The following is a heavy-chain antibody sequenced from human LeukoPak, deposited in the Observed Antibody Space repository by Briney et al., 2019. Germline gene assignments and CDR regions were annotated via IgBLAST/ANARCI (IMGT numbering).Heavy chain of an antibody. CDR1: GYTFTGYH. CDR2: INPKSGGT. Sequence: GASVKVSCKASGYTFTGYHMHWVRQAPGRGLEWMGWINPKSGGTNYAQNFQGRVTMTRDTSISTVYMELRSLRSDGTAVYYCARVSMLPYFDWSSSGMYVWGQGTTVAVSS. D-gene: IGHD3-9*01. V-gene: IGHV1-2*02. J-gene: IGHJ6*02. CDR3: ARVSMLPYFDWSSSGMYV.